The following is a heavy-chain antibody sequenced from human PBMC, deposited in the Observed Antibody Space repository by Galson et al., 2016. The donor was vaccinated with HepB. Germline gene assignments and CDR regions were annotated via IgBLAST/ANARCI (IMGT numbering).Heavy chain of an antibody. V-gene: IGHV3-23*01. Sequence: SLRLSCAASGFTFSSYAMNWVRQAPGKGLEWVSSISNSGDSTYYADSVKGRLTISRDNSKNMLYLQMNSLRAEDTAVYYCARDLYGVYSSSWDSPFDYWGQGTLVTVSS. CDR1: GFTFSSYA. J-gene: IGHJ4*02. CDR3: ARDLYGVYSSSWDSPFDY. D-gene: IGHD6-13*01. CDR2: ISNSGDST.